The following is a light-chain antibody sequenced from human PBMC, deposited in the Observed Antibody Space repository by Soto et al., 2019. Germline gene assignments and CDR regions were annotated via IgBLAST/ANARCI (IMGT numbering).Light chain of an antibody. J-gene: IGKJ5*01. CDR3: QQYNNWPFS. CDR1: QSISSN. Sequence: EIVMTQSPATLSVSPGERATLSCRASQSISSNLAWYQQKPGQAPRLLMFRTSSRATGFPARFSGSGSGTEFNLTISGLQSEDSAVYFCQQYNNWPFSFGQGTRLEIK. CDR2: RTS. V-gene: IGKV3-15*01.